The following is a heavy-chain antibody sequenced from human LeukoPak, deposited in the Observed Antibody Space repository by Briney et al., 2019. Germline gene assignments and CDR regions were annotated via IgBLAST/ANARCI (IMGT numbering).Heavy chain of an antibody. Sequence: GGSLRLSCGVSGFTFSSYWMHWVRQAPGKGLVWVSRINSDARITSYAGSVKGRSTFPRDNAKNTLCMQMNSLRAEDTAVYYCARDPPTVTPFYYYYYMDIWGKGTTVTISS. J-gene: IGHJ6*03. D-gene: IGHD4-17*01. CDR1: GFTFSSYW. V-gene: IGHV3-74*01. CDR3: ARDPPTVTPFYYYYYMDI. CDR2: INSDARIT.